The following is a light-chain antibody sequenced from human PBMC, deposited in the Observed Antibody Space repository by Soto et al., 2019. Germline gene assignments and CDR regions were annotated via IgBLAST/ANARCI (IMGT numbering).Light chain of an antibody. CDR1: QSVTTR. CDR3: QQYELLTVT. CDR2: DAS. J-gene: IGKJ2*01. V-gene: IGKV1-5*01. Sequence: DIQMTQSPFTLSASVGDRVTLPCRASQSVTTRLAWHQHKPGKAPKXLIYDASNLQTGVPSRVSGRGSGRHFTFTITSLQPEDIGTDYCQQYELLTVTFGQGTKVDIK.